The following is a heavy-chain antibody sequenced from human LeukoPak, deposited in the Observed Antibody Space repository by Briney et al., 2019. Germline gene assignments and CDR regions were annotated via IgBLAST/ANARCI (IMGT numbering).Heavy chain of an antibody. V-gene: IGHV3-7*01. D-gene: IGHD6-19*01. CDR2: IKQDGSEK. CDR3: ARDRTYSSGWYSNYYYMDV. Sequence: GGSLRLSCAASGFTFSSYWMSWVRQAPGKGLEWVANIKQDGSEKYYVDSVKGRFTISRDNAKNSLYLQMNSLRAEDTAVYYCARDRTYSSGWYSNYYYMDVWGKGTTVTVSS. CDR1: GFTFSSYW. J-gene: IGHJ6*03.